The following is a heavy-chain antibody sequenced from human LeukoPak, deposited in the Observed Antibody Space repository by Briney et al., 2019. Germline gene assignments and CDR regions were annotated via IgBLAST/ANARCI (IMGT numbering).Heavy chain of an antibody. J-gene: IGHJ4*02. D-gene: IGHD6-13*01. Sequence: NPSETLSLTCAVYGGSFSTYYWSWIRQPPGKGLEWIGEINHSGSTNYNPSLKSRVTISLDTSKSQFSLNLSSVTAADTAVYYCARCKGQHLERFDYWGQGTLVTVSS. CDR2: INHSGST. CDR1: GGSFSTYY. CDR3: ARCKGQHLERFDY. V-gene: IGHV4-34*01.